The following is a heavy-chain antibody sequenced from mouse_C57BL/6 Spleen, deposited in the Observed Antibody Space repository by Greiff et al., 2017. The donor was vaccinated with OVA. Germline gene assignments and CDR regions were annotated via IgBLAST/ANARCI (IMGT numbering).Heavy chain of an antibody. CDR3: ARNWDGRDYAMDY. Sequence: VQLQQSGPGLVQPSQCLYITCTVSGFSFTSYGVHWVRQSPGKGLEWLGVIWSGGSTDYNAAFISRLSISKDNSKIQVFFKMNSLQADDTAIYYCARNWDGRDYAMDYWGQGTSVTVSS. D-gene: IGHD4-1*01. CDR2: IWSGGST. CDR1: GFSFTSYG. V-gene: IGHV2-2*01. J-gene: IGHJ4*01.